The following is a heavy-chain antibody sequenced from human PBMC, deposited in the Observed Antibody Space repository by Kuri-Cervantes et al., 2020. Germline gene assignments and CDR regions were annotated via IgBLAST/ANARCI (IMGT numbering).Heavy chain of an antibody. V-gene: IGHV3-74*01. CDR2: INSDGSST. D-gene: IGHD3-22*01. CDR3: ARSRDYYDSGVVPWFDP. Sequence: GGSLRLSCAASGFTFSSYWMHWVRQAPGKGLVWVSRINSDGSSTSYADSVKGRFTISRDNAKNTLYLQMNSLRAEDTAVYYCARSRDYYDSGVVPWFDPWGQGTLVTVSS. J-gene: IGHJ5*02. CDR1: GFTFSSYW.